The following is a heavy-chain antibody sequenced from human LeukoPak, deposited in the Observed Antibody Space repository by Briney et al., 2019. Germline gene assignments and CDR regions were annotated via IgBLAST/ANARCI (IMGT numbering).Heavy chain of an antibody. CDR3: AKVDTAMAIYYYYYYMDV. CDR2: IYSGGST. Sequence: PGGSLRLSCAASGFTVSSNYMSWVRQAPGKGLEWVSVIYSGGSTYYADSVKGRFTISRDNAKNSLYLQMNSLRAEDTAVYYCAKVDTAMAIYYYYYYMDVWGKGTTVTVSS. V-gene: IGHV3-53*01. CDR1: GFTVSSNY. J-gene: IGHJ6*03. D-gene: IGHD5-18*01.